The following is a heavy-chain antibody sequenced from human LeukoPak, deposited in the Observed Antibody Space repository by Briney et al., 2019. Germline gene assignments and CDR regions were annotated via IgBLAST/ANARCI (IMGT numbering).Heavy chain of an antibody. D-gene: IGHD2-2*01. CDR1: GFTYNSYA. CDR2: LCGSDGST. V-gene: IGHV3-23*01. Sequence: GGPLRLSCAASGFTYNSYAMSWVRHAPGKGLEWFLALCGSDGSTYYADSVKGRFTISRDNSKNTLYLQMSSLRAEDTAVYYCANLYYASDAFDMWGQGTMVTVSS. CDR3: ANLYYASDAFDM. J-gene: IGHJ3*02.